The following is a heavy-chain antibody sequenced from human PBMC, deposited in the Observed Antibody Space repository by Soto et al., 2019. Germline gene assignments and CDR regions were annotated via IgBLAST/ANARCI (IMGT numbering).Heavy chain of an antibody. CDR1: GFTFSSYG. J-gene: IGHJ3*02. CDR3: AKAATIFGVVIIDAFDI. CDR2: ISYDGSNK. V-gene: IGHV3-30*18. D-gene: IGHD3-3*01. Sequence: QVQLVESGGGVVQPGRSLRLSCAASGFTFSSYGMHWVRQAPGKGLEWVAVISYDGSNKYYADSVKGRFTISRDNSKNTLYLQMNSLRAEDTAVYYCAKAATIFGVVIIDAFDIWGQGTMVTVSS.